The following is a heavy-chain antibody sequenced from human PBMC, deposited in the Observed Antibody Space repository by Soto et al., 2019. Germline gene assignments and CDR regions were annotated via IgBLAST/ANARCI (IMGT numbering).Heavy chain of an antibody. J-gene: IGHJ6*02. V-gene: IGHV1-69*01. CDR1: GGTFSSCA. CDR2: IIPIFGTA. D-gene: IGHD4-4*01. Sequence: QVQLVQSGADVKKPGSSVKVSCKASGGTFSSCAISWVRLAPGQGLEWLGGIIPIFGTANYAQKFQGRVTITADESTSTAYMELSSLRSEATAVYYCARDGYPRMTTAIQYGMAVWGQGTTVTVSS. CDR3: ARDGYPRMTTAIQYGMAV.